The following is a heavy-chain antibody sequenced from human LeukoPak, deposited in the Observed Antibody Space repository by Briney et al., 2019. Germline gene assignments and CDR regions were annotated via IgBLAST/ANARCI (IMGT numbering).Heavy chain of an antibody. V-gene: IGHV1-69*05. CDR1: GGTFSSYA. CDR3: ARDRGPYYYDSSGYYGY. J-gene: IGHJ4*02. Sequence: SVKVSCKASGGTFSSYAISWVRQAPGQGLEWMGRIIPIFGTANYAQKFQGRVTITTDESTSTAYMELSSLRSEDTAVYYCARDRGPYYYDSSGYYGYWGLGTLVTVSS. CDR2: IIPIFGTA. D-gene: IGHD3-22*01.